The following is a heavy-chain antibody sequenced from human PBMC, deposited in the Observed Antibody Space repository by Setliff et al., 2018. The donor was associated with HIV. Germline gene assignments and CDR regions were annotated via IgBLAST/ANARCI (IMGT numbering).Heavy chain of an antibody. J-gene: IGHJ2*01. CDR1: GYTFTSQY. V-gene: IGHV1-46*01. CDR2: INPTGGST. CDR3: AREFTTVRGVTITKYFDL. D-gene: IGHD3-10*01. Sequence: ASVKVSCKASGYTFTSQYLHWVRQAPGQVLEWMGVINPTGGSTTYAQNFQGRVTMTRDTSTSTVYMEVSSLRSEDTAVYYCAREFTTVRGVTITKYFDLWGRGTLVTVSS.